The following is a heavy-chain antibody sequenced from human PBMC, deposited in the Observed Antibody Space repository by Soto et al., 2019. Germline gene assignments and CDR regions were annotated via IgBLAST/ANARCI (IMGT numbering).Heavy chain of an antibody. Sequence: SGGSLRLSCEASGFVFTNFWMHWVRHVPGKGLVWVAGIDTSGHSTNYAESVKGRFTISRDNAKNTVYLQMNSLRAEDTAVYYCAKDPKATGTHYWGRGTLGTVSP. J-gene: IGHJ4*02. CDR1: GFVFTNFW. V-gene: IGHV3-74*01. CDR3: AKDPKATGTHY. CDR2: IDTSGHST. D-gene: IGHD1-1*01.